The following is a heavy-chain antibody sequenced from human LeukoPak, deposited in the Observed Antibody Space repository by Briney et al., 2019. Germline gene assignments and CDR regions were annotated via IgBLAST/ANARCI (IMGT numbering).Heavy chain of an antibody. CDR1: GFTFSSYS. Sequence: GGSLRLSCAASGFTFSSYSMNWVRQAPGKGLEWVSSISSSSSYIYYADSVKGRFTISRDNARNSLYLQMSSLRAEDTAVYYCARGDAQLVWDYWGQGTLVTVSS. J-gene: IGHJ4*02. CDR2: ISSSSSYI. CDR3: ARGDAQLVWDY. V-gene: IGHV3-21*01. D-gene: IGHD6-6*01.